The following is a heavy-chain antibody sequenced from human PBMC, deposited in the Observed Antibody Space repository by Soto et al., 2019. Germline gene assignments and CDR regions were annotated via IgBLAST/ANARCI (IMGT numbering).Heavy chain of an antibody. CDR3: AREAGIAAFEESQRGYYGMDV. Sequence: GASVKVSYKASGGTFSSCAISCVRQAPGQGLEWMGGIIPIFGTANYAQKFQGRVTITADESTSTAYMELSSLRSEDTAVYYCAREAGIAAFEESQRGYYGMDVWGQGTTVTVSS. V-gene: IGHV1-69*13. J-gene: IGHJ6*02. CDR1: GGTFSSCA. CDR2: IIPIFGTA. D-gene: IGHD6-13*01.